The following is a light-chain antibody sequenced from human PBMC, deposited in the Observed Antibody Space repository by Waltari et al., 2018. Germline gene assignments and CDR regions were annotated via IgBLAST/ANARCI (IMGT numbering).Light chain of an antibody. CDR3: EQYITWPLS. Sequence: DIQMTQSPSTLSASVGDGVTIPCRASQSIGTCLAWYQQKPGEAPKLLIDWTSRLQGGVPSRFSGSGSGTEFTLTVSSLQPDDFAIYYCEQYITWPLSFGGGTKVELK. CDR2: WTS. V-gene: IGKV1-5*03. J-gene: IGKJ4*01. CDR1: QSIGTC.